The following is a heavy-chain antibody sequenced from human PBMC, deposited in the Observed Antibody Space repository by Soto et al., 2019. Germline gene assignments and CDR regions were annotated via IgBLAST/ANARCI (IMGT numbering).Heavy chain of an antibody. Sequence: PSETLSLTCAVSGGSLSSGGYSWSWIRQPPGKGLEWIGYIYHSVSTYYNPSLKSRVTISVDRSKNQFSLKLSSVTAADTAVYYCARGPHFGRWGQGTLVTVSS. V-gene: IGHV4-30-2*01. CDR1: GGSLSSGGYS. CDR3: ARGPHFGR. J-gene: IGHJ4*02. D-gene: IGHD3-3*01. CDR2: IYHSVST.